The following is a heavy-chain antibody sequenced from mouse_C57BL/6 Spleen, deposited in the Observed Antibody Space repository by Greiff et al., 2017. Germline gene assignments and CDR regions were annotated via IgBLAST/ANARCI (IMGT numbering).Heavy chain of an antibody. D-gene: IGHD2-5*01. CDR2: FYPGSGSI. V-gene: IGHV1-62-2*01. CDR3: ARHEGYDSNYNYAMDY. J-gene: IGHJ4*01. Sequence: QVQLQQSGAELVKPGASVKLSCKASGYTFTEYTIHWVKQRSGQGLEWIGWFYPGSGSIKYNEKFKDKATLTADKSSSTVYMELSRLTSEDSAVXFCARHEGYDSNYNYAMDYWGQGTSVTVSS. CDR1: GYTFTEYT.